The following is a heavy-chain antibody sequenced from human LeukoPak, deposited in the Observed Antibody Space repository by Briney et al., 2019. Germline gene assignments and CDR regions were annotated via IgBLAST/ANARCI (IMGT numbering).Heavy chain of an antibody. J-gene: IGHJ3*02. CDR3: ARGINSSSAFDI. CDR2: ISTSSSTI. D-gene: IGHD5-18*01. V-gene: IGHV3-11*04. CDR1: GFTFSDYY. Sequence: KSGGSLRLSCAASGFTFSDYYMSWIRQAPGKGLEWVSYISTSSSTIYYADSVKGRFTISRDNANNSLYLQMNSLRAEDTAVYYCARGINSSSAFDIWGQGTMVTVSS.